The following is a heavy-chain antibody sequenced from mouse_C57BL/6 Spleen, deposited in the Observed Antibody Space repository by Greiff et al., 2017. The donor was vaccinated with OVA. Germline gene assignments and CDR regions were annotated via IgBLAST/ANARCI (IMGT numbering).Heavy chain of an antibody. CDR2: INPNNGGT. CDR1: GYTFTDYN. J-gene: IGHJ3*01. Sequence: EVKLMESGPELVKPGASVKIPCKASGYTFTDYNMDWVKQSHGKSLEWIGDINPNNGGTIYNQKFKGKATLTVDKSSSTAYMELRSLTSEDTAVYYCARRGDYGSSPAWFAYWGQGTLVTVSA. V-gene: IGHV1-18*01. D-gene: IGHD1-1*01. CDR3: ARRGDYGSSPAWFAY.